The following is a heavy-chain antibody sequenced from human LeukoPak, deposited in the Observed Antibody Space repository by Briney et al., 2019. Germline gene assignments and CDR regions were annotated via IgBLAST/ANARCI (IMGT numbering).Heavy chain of an antibody. V-gene: IGHV4-31*03. J-gene: IGHJ4*02. D-gene: IGHD2-15*01. CDR3: ARRPILRYCSGGSCYSNFDY. Sequence: PSETLSLTCTVSGGSISSGGYYWSWIRQHPGKGLEWIGYIYYSGSTYYNPSLKSRVTMPVDTSKNQFSLKLSSVTAADTAVYYCARRPILRYCSGGSCYSNFDYWGQGTLVTVSS. CDR2: IYYSGST. CDR1: GGSISSGGYY.